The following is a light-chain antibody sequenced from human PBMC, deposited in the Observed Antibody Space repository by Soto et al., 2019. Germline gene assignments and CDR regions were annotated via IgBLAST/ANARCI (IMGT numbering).Light chain of an antibody. J-gene: IGKJ1*01. Sequence: EIVLTQSPGTLSLSPGERATLSCRASQSVSSSYLAWYQQKPGQAPRLLIYGASRRATGIPATFSGSGSGKRCYPTISRLASEEFAAYYCQQDGSAPRTFGQRTKVSIK. CDR3: QQDGSAPRT. CDR2: GAS. CDR1: QSVSSSY. V-gene: IGKV3-20*01.